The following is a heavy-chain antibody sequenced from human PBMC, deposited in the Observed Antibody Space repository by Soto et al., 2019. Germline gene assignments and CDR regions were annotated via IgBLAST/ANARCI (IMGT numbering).Heavy chain of an antibody. D-gene: IGHD3-10*01. CDR1: EFSFSSYG. CDR2: ISYDETNK. Sequence: QVQLVESGGGVVQPGRSLRLSCTTSEFSFSSYGMNWVRQAPGKGLEWVAMISYDETNKYYADSVKGRFTISRDNSKNTLYLQMNSLRFEDTAVYYCANDWGTYYYGAGSSHWGQGTLVTVSS. J-gene: IGHJ4*02. CDR3: ANDWGTYYYGAGSSH. V-gene: IGHV3-30*18.